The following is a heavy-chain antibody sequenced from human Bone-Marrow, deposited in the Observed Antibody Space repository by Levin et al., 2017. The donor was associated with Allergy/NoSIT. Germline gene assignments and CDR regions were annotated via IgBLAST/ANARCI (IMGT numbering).Heavy chain of an antibody. V-gene: IGHV4-34*01. J-gene: IGHJ6*02. CDR1: GGSFSGSY. Sequence: SQTLSLTCAVYGGSFSGSYWSWIRQPPGKGLEWIGEINHSGSTNYNPSLKSRVTISVDTSKNQFSLKLSSVTAADTAVYYCARTDRDDYYGSGSYYYYYYGMDVWGQGTTVTVSS. D-gene: IGHD3-10*01. CDR3: ARTDRDDYYGSGSYYYYYYGMDV. CDR2: INHSGST.